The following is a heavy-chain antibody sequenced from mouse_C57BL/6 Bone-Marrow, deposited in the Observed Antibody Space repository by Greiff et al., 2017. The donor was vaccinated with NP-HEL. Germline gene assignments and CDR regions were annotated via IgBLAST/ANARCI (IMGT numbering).Heavy chain of an antibody. CDR1: GISYLYPY. J-gene: IGHJ4*01. V-gene: IGHV5-12*01. CDR3: ARRPYYYAMDY. CDR2: ISNGGGRT. Sequence: EVQLQQSGGGLVQPSRSLKLSCAAPGISYLYPYMYFFLPTPYKSLELFAYISNGGGRTYYPDTVKGRFTISRDNAKNTLYLQMSRLKSEDTAMYYCARRPYYYAMDYWGQGTSVTVSS.